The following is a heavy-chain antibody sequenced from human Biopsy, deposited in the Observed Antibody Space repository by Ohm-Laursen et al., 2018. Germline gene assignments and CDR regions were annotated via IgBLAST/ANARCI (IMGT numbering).Heavy chain of an antibody. Sequence: ESSVKVSCKASGYTFTEYYINWVRQAPGQGLEWMGIINPRSGNTGYSQKFQVRVTMTTDTSMSTVYMELRSLRSDDTAVYFCAREEDNSGYDYYGMDVWGQGTTVTVSS. D-gene: IGHD3-22*01. CDR1: GYTFTEYY. CDR2: INPRSGNT. J-gene: IGHJ6*02. V-gene: IGHV1-46*01. CDR3: AREEDNSGYDYYGMDV.